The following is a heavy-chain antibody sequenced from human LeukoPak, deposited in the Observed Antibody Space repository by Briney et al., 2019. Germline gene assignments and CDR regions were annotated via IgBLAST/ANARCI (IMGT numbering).Heavy chain of an antibody. CDR2: INHSGST. CDR3: ARGGGSYWWY. CDR1: GGSFSGYY. J-gene: IGHJ4*02. V-gene: IGHV4-34*01. D-gene: IGHD1-26*01. Sequence: SETLSLTCAVYGGSFSGYYWSWIRKPPGKGLEWIGEINHSGSTNYNPSLKSRVTISVDTSKNQFSLKLSSVTAADTAVYYCARGGGSYWWYWGQGTLVTVSS.